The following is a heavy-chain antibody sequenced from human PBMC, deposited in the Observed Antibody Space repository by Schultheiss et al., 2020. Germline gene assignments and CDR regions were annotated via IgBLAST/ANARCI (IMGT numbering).Heavy chain of an antibody. J-gene: IGHJ4*02. CDR2: IYYSGST. CDR3: ARGAGGYHFDY. Sequence: SETLSLTCTVSGGSISSSSYYWGWIRQPPGKGLEWIGYIYYSGSTYYNPSLKSRLTMSIDTSKNQFSLKLSSVTAADTAVYYCARGAGGYHFDYWGQGTLVTVSS. V-gene: IGHV4-30-4*08. D-gene: IGHD6-13*01. CDR1: GGSISSSSYY.